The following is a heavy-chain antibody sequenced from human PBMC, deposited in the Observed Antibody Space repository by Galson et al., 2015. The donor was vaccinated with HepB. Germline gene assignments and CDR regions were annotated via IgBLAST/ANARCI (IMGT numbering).Heavy chain of an antibody. D-gene: IGHD4-17*01. J-gene: IGHJ4*02. Sequence: SLRLSCAAYGFTFSSYAMSWVRQAPGKGLEWVSTISDNSGEIHFADSVKGRFTISRDNSKNTLYLQMNSLRAEDTAVYFCARQAYAPFFEYWGQGTLVTVSS. CDR2: ISDNSGEI. CDR3: ARQAYAPFFEY. CDR1: GFTFSSYA. V-gene: IGHV3-23*01.